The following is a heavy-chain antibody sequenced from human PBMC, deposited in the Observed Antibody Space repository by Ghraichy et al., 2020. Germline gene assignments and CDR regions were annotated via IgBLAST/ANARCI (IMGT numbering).Heavy chain of an antibody. Sequence: GESLNISCAASGFTFSTHDMHWVRQAPGKGLEWVSGIGATGDTYYPGSVKGRFTISRENAKNSFYLQMNSLRAGDTAVYYCARVRSSTWSWYFDLWGRGTLVTVSS. CDR2: IGATGDT. CDR1: GFTFSTHD. D-gene: IGHD6-13*01. J-gene: IGHJ2*01. V-gene: IGHV3-13*01. CDR3: ARVRSSTWSWYFDL.